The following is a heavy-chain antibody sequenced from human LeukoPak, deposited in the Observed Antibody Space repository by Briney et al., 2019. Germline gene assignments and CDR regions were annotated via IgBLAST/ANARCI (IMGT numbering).Heavy chain of an antibody. CDR3: ARGYVGATEYCFDP. CDR1: GYTFTSYD. V-gene: IGHV1-8*01. D-gene: IGHD1-26*01. Sequence: GASVKVSCKTSGYTFTSYDINWVRQATGQGLERMGWMNPNSGNTGYAQKFQGRVTMTRNTSISTAYMQLSSLRSDDTAVYYCARGYVGATEYCFDPWGQGTLVTVSS. J-gene: IGHJ5*02. CDR2: MNPNSGNT.